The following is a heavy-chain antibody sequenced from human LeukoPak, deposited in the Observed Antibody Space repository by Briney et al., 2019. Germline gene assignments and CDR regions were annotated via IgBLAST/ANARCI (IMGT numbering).Heavy chain of an antibody. CDR1: GGSINSYY. V-gene: IGHV4-59*08. CDR3: ARHGGSYSFDY. J-gene: IGHJ4*02. CDR2: SYYSGSY. Sequence: SETLSLTCTVSGGSINSYYWSWIRQPPGKGLEWIGYSYYSGSYNYNPSLKSRVTISVDTTKNEFSLKLSSVTAADTAVYYCARHGGSYSFDYWGQGTLVTVSP. D-gene: IGHD1-26*01.